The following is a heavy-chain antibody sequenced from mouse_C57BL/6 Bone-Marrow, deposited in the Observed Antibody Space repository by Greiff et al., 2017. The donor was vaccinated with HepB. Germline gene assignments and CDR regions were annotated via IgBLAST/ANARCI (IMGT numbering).Heavy chain of an antibody. J-gene: IGHJ3*01. CDR1: GYAFSSYW. CDR3: ARSPYDYDSFAY. Sequence: QVQLQQSGAELVKPGASVKISCKASGYAFSSYWMNWVKQRPGKGLEWIGQIYPGDGDTNYNGKFKGKATLTADKSSSTAYMQLSSLTSEDSAVYFCARSPYDYDSFAYWGQGTLVTVSA. V-gene: IGHV1-80*01. D-gene: IGHD2-4*01. CDR2: IYPGDGDT.